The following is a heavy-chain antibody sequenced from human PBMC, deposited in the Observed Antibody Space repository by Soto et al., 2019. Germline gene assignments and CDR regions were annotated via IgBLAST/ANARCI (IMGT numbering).Heavy chain of an antibody. CDR3: ARVNSGRNWFDP. Sequence: SETLSLTCPVSGESVSSASFYWIWIRQAPGKGLDWMWFIYFSGSTNYNPSLKSRVTMSLDTSKNQFSLKLRSVTPAETAVYSXARVNSGRNWFDPWGPGNLVTVSS. CDR2: IYFSGST. CDR1: GESVSSASFY. V-gene: IGHV4-61*01. J-gene: IGHJ5*02. D-gene: IGHD6-19*01.